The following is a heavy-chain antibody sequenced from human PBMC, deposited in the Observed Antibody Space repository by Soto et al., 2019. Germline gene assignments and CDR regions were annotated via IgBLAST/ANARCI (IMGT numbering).Heavy chain of an antibody. D-gene: IGHD3-3*01. CDR1: GFTFSSYG. J-gene: IGHJ6*02. CDR2: IWYDGSNK. CDR3: ARELGVVAYYYYGMDV. V-gene: IGHV3-33*01. Sequence: QVQLVESGGGVVQPGRSLRLSCAASGFTFSSYGMHWVRQAPGKGLEWVAVIWYDGSNKYYADSVKGRFTISRDNSKNTLYLQMNSLRAEDTAVYYCARELGVVAYYYYGMDVWGQGTTVTGSS.